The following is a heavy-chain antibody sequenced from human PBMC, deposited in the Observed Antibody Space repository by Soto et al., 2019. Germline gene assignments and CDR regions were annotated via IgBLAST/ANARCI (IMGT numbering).Heavy chain of an antibody. D-gene: IGHD4-17*01. CDR1: GGSISSGGYY. J-gene: IGHJ4*02. CDR3: ARSPEATVTAFDY. V-gene: IGHV4-31*03. Sequence: QVQLQESGPGLVKPSQTLSLTCTVSGGSISSGGYYWSWIRQHPGKGLEWIGYIYYSGSTYYNPSHKSRVTISVATSKNQFSLKLSSVTAADTAVYYCARSPEATVTAFDYWGQGTLVTVSS. CDR2: IYYSGST.